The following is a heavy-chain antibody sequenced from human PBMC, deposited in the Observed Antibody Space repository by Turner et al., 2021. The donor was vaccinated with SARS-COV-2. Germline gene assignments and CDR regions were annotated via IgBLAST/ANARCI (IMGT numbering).Heavy chain of an antibody. CDR2: IYSGGST. Sequence: EVQLVESGGGLIQPGGSLRLSWAASGFTVSSNYMSWVRQAPGKGLEWVSVIYSGGSTYYADSVKGRFTISRDNSKNTLYLQMNILRAEDTAVYYCARDGAWKPEGMDVWGQGTTVTVSS. CDR3: ARDGAWKPEGMDV. V-gene: IGHV3-53*01. CDR1: GFTVSSNY. D-gene: IGHD1-1*01. J-gene: IGHJ6*02.